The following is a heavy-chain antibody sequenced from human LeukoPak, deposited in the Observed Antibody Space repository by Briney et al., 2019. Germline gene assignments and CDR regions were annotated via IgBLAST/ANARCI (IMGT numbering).Heavy chain of an antibody. J-gene: IGHJ2*01. CDR3: ARGDTLPYYYDSSGLWYFDL. Sequence: PSETLSLTCTVSGGSISSYYWSWIRQPPGKGLEWIGYIYYSGSTNYNPSLKSRVTISVDTSKNQFSLKLSSVTAADTAVYYCARGDTLPYYYDSSGLWYFDLWGRGTLVTVSS. CDR2: IYYSGST. CDR1: GGSISSYY. D-gene: IGHD3-22*01. V-gene: IGHV4-59*01.